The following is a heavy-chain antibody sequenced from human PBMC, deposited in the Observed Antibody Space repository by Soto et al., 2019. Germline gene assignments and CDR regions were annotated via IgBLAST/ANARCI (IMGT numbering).Heavy chain of an antibody. CDR1: GFTFSAYN. V-gene: IGHV3-21*01. D-gene: IGHD3-10*01. Sequence: LRLSCAASGFTFSAYNIYWVRQAPGKGLEWVSFISSTGTYLNYAASLKGRFTISRDNANSSVFLQMDNLSAEDTAVYYCARQLHFGELSLGFWGQGTLVTVSS. J-gene: IGHJ4*02. CDR2: ISSTGTYL. CDR3: ARQLHFGELSLGF.